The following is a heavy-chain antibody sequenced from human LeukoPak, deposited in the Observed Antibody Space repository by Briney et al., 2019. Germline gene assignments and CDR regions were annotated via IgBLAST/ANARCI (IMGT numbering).Heavy chain of an antibody. Sequence: GGSLRLSCAASGFAVSSYAMTWVRQAPGKGLEWVSAVSASGVSTYYADSVRGRFTISRDSSRNTLYLQMNGLRAEDTAIYYCAKWLEGGRPDFDSWGQGTLVTVSS. V-gene: IGHV3-23*01. D-gene: IGHD2-15*01. J-gene: IGHJ4*02. CDR1: GFAVSSYA. CDR3: AKWLEGGRPDFDS. CDR2: VSASGVST.